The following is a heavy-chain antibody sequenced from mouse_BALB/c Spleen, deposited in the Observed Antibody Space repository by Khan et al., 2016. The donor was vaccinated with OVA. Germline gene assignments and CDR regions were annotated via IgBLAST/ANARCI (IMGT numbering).Heavy chain of an antibody. J-gene: IGHJ3*01. CDR2: IDPSDSYT. CDR1: GYPLTSYW. V-gene: IGHV1-69*02. CDR3: VRSFRYSSSTRFAH. D-gene: IGHD1-1*01. Sequence: QVRLQQPGAELVKPGASLKLSCKASGYPLTSYWLHWVKKRPGQGLEWIGEIDPSDSYTNYNQKFKGKATVTVHKSSRTTYMQHSSLTSEDSAVYYCVRSFRYSSSTRFAHWGQETLGTVSA.